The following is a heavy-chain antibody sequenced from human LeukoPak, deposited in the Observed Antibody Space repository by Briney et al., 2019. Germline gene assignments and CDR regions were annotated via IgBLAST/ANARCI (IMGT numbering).Heavy chain of an antibody. CDR3: ARQNYGSGTYWFDP. Sequence: SETLSLTCTVSGGSLSSYYWSWIRQPARKGLEWTGRIYTSGSTNYNPSLKSRVTMSVDTSKNQFSLKLSSVTAADTAVYYCARQNYGSGTYWFDPWGQGTLVTVSS. J-gene: IGHJ5*02. CDR2: IYTSGST. CDR1: GGSLSSYY. D-gene: IGHD3-10*01. V-gene: IGHV4-4*07.